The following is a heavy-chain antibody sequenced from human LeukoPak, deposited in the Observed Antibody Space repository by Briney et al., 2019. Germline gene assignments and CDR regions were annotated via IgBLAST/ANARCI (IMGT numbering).Heavy chain of an antibody. D-gene: IGHD3-3*01. J-gene: IGHJ5*01. CDR3: AKGRIFGVVMGFES. CDR2: ISGTGSTT. Sequence: GGSLRLSCVASGFAFSSYGMSWVRQAPGKGLEWVSAISGTGSTTYYADSVKGRLTISRDNSKNTLYLQMNSLRAEDTAVYYCAKGRIFGVVMGFESWGQGTLVTVSS. V-gene: IGHV3-23*01. CDR1: GFAFSSYG.